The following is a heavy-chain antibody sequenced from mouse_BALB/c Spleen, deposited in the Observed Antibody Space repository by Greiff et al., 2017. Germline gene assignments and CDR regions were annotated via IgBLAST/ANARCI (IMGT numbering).Heavy chain of an antibody. CDR2: ISSGSSTI. D-gene: IGHD1-2*01. CDR3: ARSRGYGYDY. CDR1: GFTFSSFG. J-gene: IGHJ2*01. Sequence: DVKLVESGGGLVQPGGSRKLSCAASGFTFSSFGMHWVRQAPEKGLEWVAYISSGSSTIYYADTVKGRFTISRDNPKNTLFLQMTSLRSEDTAMYYCARSRGYGYDYWGQGTTLTVSS. V-gene: IGHV5-17*02.